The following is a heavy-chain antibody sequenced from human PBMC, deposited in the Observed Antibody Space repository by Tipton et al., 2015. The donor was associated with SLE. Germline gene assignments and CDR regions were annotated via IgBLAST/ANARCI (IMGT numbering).Heavy chain of an antibody. CDR3: ARAVAVAGMDYYYGMDV. J-gene: IGHJ6*02. D-gene: IGHD6-19*01. CDR1: GYTFTSYG. V-gene: IGHV1-18*01. CDR2: ISAYNGNT. Sequence: QLVQSGPEVKKPGASVKVSCKASGYTFTSYGISWVRQAPGQGLEWMGWISAYNGNTNYAQKLQGRVTMTTVTSTSTAYMELRSLRSDDTAVYYCARAVAVAGMDYYYGMDVWGQGTTVPVSS.